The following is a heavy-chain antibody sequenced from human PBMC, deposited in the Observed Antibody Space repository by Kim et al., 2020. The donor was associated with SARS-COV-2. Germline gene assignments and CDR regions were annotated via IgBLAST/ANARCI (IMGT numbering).Heavy chain of an antibody. CDR3: ARGTTIFSAFDI. V-gene: IGHV4-59*01. J-gene: IGHJ3*02. Sequence: SETLSLTCTVSGGSINNYYWNWIRQPPGKGLEWIGYIYYSGNTKYNPSLRSRVTISLDTSKNHFSLKLSSLTAADTAVYYCARGTTIFSAFDIWGQGTMLTVSS. CDR1: GGSINNYY. D-gene: IGHD3-9*01. CDR2: IYYSGNT.